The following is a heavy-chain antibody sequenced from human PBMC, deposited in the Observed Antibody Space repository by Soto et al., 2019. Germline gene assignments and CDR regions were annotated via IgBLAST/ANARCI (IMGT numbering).Heavy chain of an antibody. CDR1: GYTFTSYD. V-gene: IGHV1-8*01. CDR3: AREVLKTYSSSWDWFDP. CDR2: MNPNSGNT. D-gene: IGHD6-13*01. J-gene: IGHJ5*02. Sequence: QVQLVQSGAEVKKPGASVKVSCKASGYTFTSYDINWVRQATGQGLEWMGWMNPNSGNTGSAQQSQCRATMTRNTSTSTAYMELSSLRSEDTAVYYCAREVLKTYSSSWDWFDPWGQGTLVTVSS.